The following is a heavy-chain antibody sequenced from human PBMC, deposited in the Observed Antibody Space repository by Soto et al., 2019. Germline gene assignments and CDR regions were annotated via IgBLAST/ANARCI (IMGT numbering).Heavy chain of an antibody. D-gene: IGHD3-22*01. J-gene: IGHJ4*02. CDR2: INAGNGNT. CDR3: ARMPGYYYDSSGYQFDY. CDR1: GYTFTSYA. Sequence: GASVKVSCKASGYTFTSYAMHWVRQAPGQRLEWMGWINAGNGNTKYSQKFQGRVTITRDTSASTAYMELSSLRSEDTAVYYCARMPGYYYDSSGYQFDYWGQGTLVTVSS. V-gene: IGHV1-3*01.